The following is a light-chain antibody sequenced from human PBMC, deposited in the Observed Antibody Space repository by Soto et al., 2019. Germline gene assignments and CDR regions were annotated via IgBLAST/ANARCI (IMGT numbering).Light chain of an antibody. V-gene: IGKV3-11*01. J-gene: IGKJ1*01. CDR3: QQRTEWPPT. Sequence: EIVLTQSPATLALPRGERATLSCRASQSVSTYLAWYQQKPGQAPRLLIYDASNRATGIPARFSGSGSGTDFTLAISSLEPEDFAVYYCQQRTEWPPTFGQGTKVEIK. CDR2: DAS. CDR1: QSVSTY.